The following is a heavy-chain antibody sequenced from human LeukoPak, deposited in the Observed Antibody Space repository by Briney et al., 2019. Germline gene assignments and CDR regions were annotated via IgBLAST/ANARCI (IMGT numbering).Heavy chain of an antibody. CDR3: VRMRGPERRHCFDY. CDR2: INGRGDDS. V-gene: IGHV3-23*01. D-gene: IGHD1-1*01. Sequence: GGSLRLSCVVSDFTFAVSWVRQAPGKGLEWISTINGRGDDSFHADSVRGRFTISRDTSKNTLYLHMSSLRAADTAMYFCVRMRGPERRHCFDYWSQGALLIVSS. CDR1: DFTFA. J-gene: IGHJ4*02.